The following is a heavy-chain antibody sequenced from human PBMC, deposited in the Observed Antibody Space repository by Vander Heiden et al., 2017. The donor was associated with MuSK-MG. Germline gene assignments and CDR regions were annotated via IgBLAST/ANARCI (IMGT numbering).Heavy chain of an antibody. Sequence: QVQLQQWGAGLLKPSETLSLTCAVYGGSFSGYYWSWIRQPPGKGLEWIGEINHSGSTNYNPSLKSRVTISVDTSKNQFSLKLSSVTAADTAVYYCATRLVYRRHDSGWQHRYFDYWGQGTLVTVSS. V-gene: IGHV4-34*01. D-gene: IGHD6-19*01. CDR2: INHSGST. CDR1: GGSFSGYY. J-gene: IGHJ4*02. CDR3: ATRLVYRRHDSGWQHRYFDY.